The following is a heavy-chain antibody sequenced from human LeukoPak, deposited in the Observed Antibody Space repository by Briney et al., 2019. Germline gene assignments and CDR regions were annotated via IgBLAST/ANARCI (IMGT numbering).Heavy chain of an antibody. Sequence: SETLSLTCTVSGGSISSYYWSWIRQPAGKGLEWIGRIYTSGSTNYNPSLKSRVTMSVDTSKNQFSLKLSSVTAADTAVYYCARGVIFGVVENWFDPWGQGTLVTASS. V-gene: IGHV4-4*07. D-gene: IGHD3-3*01. CDR1: GGSISSYY. CDR3: ARGVIFGVVENWFDP. J-gene: IGHJ5*02. CDR2: IYTSGST.